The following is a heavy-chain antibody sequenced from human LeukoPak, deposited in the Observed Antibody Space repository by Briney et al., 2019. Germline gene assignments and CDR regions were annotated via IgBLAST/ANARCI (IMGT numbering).Heavy chain of an antibody. J-gene: IGHJ6*02. CDR1: GFTFSNAW. D-gene: IGHD3-3*01. CDR3: TTLRDFYGMDV. V-gene: IGHV3-15*01. Sequence: GRSLRLSCAASGFTFSNAWMSWVRQAPGKGLEWVGRIRSKTDGGTTDYAAPVKGRFTISRDDSKNTLYLQMNSLKTEDTAVYYCTTLRDFYGMDVWGQGTTVTVSS. CDR2: IRSKTDGGTT.